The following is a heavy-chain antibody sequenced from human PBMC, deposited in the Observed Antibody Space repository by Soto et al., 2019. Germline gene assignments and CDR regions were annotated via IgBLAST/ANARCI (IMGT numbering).Heavy chain of an antibody. CDR2: INPSNGCT. V-gene: IGHV1-46*02. CDR1: GFSFNIYY. J-gene: IGHJ6*02. Sequence: QVQLVQPGAELKKPGASVSLSCKASGFSFNIYYIHWVRQSPGEGLQWMGVINPSNGCTSYPKKFQVSVSTTADMSTPTVYLELSSLKSEDTAVYFCARDWPDTYCGGDCPLGYYYHGMDVWGQGTAVTVSS. D-gene: IGHD2-21*02. CDR3: ARDWPDTYCGGDCPLGYYYHGMDV.